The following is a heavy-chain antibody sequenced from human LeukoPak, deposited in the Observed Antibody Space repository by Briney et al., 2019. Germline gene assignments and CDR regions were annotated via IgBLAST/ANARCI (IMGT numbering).Heavy chain of an antibody. J-gene: IGHJ3*02. CDR3: GRGAREDGFDI. V-gene: IGHV4-59*13. Sequence: ETLSLTCTVSGRSIRIYYWIWIPQPWAKGLECRGYIYYSWSTNYNPDLKSRVTISVDTTKNQFSLKLSSVTAADTAVYYCGRGAREDGFDIWGQGTMVTVSS. CDR2: IYYSWST. CDR1: GRSIRIYY.